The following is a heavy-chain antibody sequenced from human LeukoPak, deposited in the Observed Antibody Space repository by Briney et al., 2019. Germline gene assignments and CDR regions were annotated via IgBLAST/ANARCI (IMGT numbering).Heavy chain of an antibody. D-gene: IGHD2-21*02. Sequence: GGSLRLSCAASGFTFSSYGMHWVRQAPGKGLEWVAVIWYGGSNKYYADSVKGRFTISRDNSKNTLYLQMNSLRAEDTAVYYCARDGSGDLLAYCGGDCSPWGYFDLWGRGTLVTVSS. CDR3: ARDGSGDLLAYCGGDCSPWGYFDL. CDR2: IWYGGSNK. CDR1: GFTFSSYG. J-gene: IGHJ2*01. V-gene: IGHV3-33*08.